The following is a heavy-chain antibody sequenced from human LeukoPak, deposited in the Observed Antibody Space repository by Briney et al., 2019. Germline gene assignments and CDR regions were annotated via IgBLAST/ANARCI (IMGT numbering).Heavy chain of an antibody. CDR2: IRYDGSNK. Sequence: GGSVRLSCAASGFTFSSYGMHWVRQAPGKGLEWVAFIRYDGSNKYYADSVKGRFTISRDNSKNTLYLQMNSLRAEDTAVYYCAKEFRCSSTSCSDLDYWGQGTLVTVSS. CDR3: AKEFRCSSTSCSDLDY. J-gene: IGHJ4*02. CDR1: GFTFSSYG. D-gene: IGHD2-2*01. V-gene: IGHV3-30*02.